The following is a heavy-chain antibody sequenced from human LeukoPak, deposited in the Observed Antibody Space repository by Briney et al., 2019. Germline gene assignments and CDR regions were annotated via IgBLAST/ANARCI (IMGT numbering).Heavy chain of an antibody. CDR2: ISAYNGNT. J-gene: IGHJ6*03. V-gene: IGHV1-18*03. CDR1: GYTFTSYG. CDR3: ARGYSYANYYYYMDV. D-gene: IGHD5-18*01. Sequence: ASVKVSCKASGYTFTSYGISWVRQAPGQGLEWMGWISAYNGNTNYAQKLQGRVTITRDTSASTAYMELSSLRSEDMAVYYCARGYSYANYYYYMDVWGKGTTVTVSS.